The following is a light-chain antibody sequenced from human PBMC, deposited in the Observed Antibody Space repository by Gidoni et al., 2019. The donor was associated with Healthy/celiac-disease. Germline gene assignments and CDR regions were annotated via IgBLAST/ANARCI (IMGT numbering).Light chain of an antibody. CDR3: QAWDSSTHWV. CDR1: KLGDKY. CDR2: QDS. J-gene: IGLJ3*02. Sequence: SYELTQPPSVSVSPGQTASITCSGDKLGDKYACWYQQKPGQSPVLVIYQDSKRPSGIPERFSGSNSGNTATLTISGTQAMDEADYYGQAWDSSTHWVFGGGTKLTVL. V-gene: IGLV3-1*01.